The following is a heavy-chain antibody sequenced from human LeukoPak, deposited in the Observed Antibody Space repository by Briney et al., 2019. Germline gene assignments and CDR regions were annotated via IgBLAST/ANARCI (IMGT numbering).Heavy chain of an antibody. J-gene: IGHJ4*02. CDR3: ARGRGATVITNFDY. CDR2: ISPGDSDT. CDR1: GYTFTGYW. V-gene: IGHV5-51*01. Sequence: SGESLKISCKCSGYTFTGYWIGWVRQMPGKGLEWMGIISPGDSDTRYSPSFQGQVTMSADKSINTACLQWGSLKASDTAMYYCARGRGATVITNFDYWGQGTLVSVSS. D-gene: IGHD4-23*01.